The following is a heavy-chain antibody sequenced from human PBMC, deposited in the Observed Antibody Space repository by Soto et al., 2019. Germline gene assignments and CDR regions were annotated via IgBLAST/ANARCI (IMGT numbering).Heavy chain of an antibody. V-gene: IGHV2-5*02. CDR3: ARRTTGGAFDI. CDR2: IYWDDDK. J-gene: IGHJ3*02. Sequence: QITLKESDPTLVKPTQTLTLTCTFSGFSLSTSAVGVGWIRQPPGKALEWLALIYWDDDKRYSPSLKSRLTITKDTSKNQVVLTMTNMDPVDTATYYCARRTTGGAFDIWGQGTMVTVSS. CDR1: GFSLSTSAVG. D-gene: IGHD4-17*01.